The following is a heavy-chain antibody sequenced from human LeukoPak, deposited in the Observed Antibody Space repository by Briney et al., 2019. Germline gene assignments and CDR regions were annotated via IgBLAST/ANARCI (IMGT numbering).Heavy chain of an antibody. CDR3: AKYLSGTYYYGAFDI. CDR1: GFTFSHYA. CDR2: IPYDGSNI. D-gene: IGHD1-26*01. J-gene: IGHJ3*02. Sequence: QPGRSLRLSCEASGFTFSHYAMHWVRQSPGKGLEWVALIPYDGSNIQYADSVKGRFTISRDNSKDTLYLQMNSLRAEDTAVYYCAKYLSGTYYYGAFDIWGQGTMVTVSS. V-gene: IGHV3-30-3*02.